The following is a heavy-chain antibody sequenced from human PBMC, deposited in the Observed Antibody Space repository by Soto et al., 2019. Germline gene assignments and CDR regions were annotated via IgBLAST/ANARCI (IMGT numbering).Heavy chain of an antibody. CDR1: GFTFGDYA. D-gene: IGHD6-19*01. CDR2: IRSKAYGGAT. Sequence: GSLRLSCTASGFTFGDYAMSWVRQAPGKGLEWVGFIRSKAYGGATEYAASVKGRFTISRDDSKSIAYLQMNSLKTEDTAVYYCTRGWLVRNYFDYWGQGTLVTVSS. CDR3: TRGWLVRNYFDY. V-gene: IGHV3-49*04. J-gene: IGHJ4*02.